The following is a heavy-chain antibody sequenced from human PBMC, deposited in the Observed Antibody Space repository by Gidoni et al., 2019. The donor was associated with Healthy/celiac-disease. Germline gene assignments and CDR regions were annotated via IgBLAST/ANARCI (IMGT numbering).Heavy chain of an antibody. CDR2: IYYSGST. J-gene: IGHJ4*02. CDR3: ARVDYYGSGSYYSVDY. D-gene: IGHD3-10*01. V-gene: IGHV4-30-4*01. CDR1: GGSISIGDYY. Sequence: QVQLQESGPGLVTPSQTLSLTCTVSGGSISIGDYYWSWIRQPPGKGLEWIGYIYYSGSTYYNPSLKSRVTISVDTSKNQFSLKLSSVTAADTAVYYCARVDYYGSGSYYSVDYWGQGTLVTVSS.